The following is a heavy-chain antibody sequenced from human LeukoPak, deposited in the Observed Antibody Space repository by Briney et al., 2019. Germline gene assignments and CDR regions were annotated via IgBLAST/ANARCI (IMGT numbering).Heavy chain of an antibody. J-gene: IGHJ4*02. CDR3: GRDSGSYGNDY. CDR2: IYYRGST. Sequence: SETLSPTCAVSGGSISSSGYYWGWVRQPPGKGLEWVGSIYYRGSTFYNPSLKSRVTISVDTSKNQFSLKLSSVTAADTAVYYCGRDSGSYGNDYWGQGTLVTVSS. CDR1: GGSISSSGYY. V-gene: IGHV4-39*01. D-gene: IGHD1-26*01.